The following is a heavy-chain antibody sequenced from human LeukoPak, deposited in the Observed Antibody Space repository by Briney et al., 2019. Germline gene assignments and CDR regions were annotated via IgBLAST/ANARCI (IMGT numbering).Heavy chain of an antibody. CDR2: ISYDGSNK. CDR1: GFTFCSYA. V-gene: IGHV3-30-3*01. CDR3: AKGGVRPVTTGDY. Sequence: PGGSLRLSCAASGFTFCSYAMHCVREAPGKGLWWVAVISYDGSNKYYADSVTGRFTISRDNSKNTVYLQMNSLRDEDTAIYYCAKGGVRPVTTGDYWGQGTLVTVSS. J-gene: IGHJ4*02. D-gene: IGHD4-17*01.